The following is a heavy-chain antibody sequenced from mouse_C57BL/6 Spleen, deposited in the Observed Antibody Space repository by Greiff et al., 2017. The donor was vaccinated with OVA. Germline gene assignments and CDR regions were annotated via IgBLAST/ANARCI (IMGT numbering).Heavy chain of an antibody. D-gene: IGHD1-1*01. CDR1: GFNIKNTY. CDR2: IDPANGNT. J-gene: IGHJ4*01. CDR3: ARDYYGSSPPYCAMDY. V-gene: IGHV14-3*01. Sequence: VQLQQSVAELVRPGASVKLSCTASGFNIKNTYMHWVKQRPEQGLEWIGRIDPANGNTKYAPKFQGKATITADTSSNTAYLQLSSLASEDTAIYYCARDYYGSSPPYCAMDYWGQGTSVTVSS.